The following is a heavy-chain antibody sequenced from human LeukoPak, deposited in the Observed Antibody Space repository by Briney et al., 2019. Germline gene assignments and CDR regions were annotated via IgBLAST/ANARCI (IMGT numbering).Heavy chain of an antibody. J-gene: IGHJ5*02. CDR3: ARGRRDGYNDWFDH. CDR2: IWYDGSNK. V-gene: IGHV3-33*01. Sequence: AGSLRFSCAASGFTFSSYGMHRVRQAPGKGLEWVAVIWYDGSNKYYEDSVKGRFTISRDNSKNTLYLQMNSPRAEDTAVYYCARGRRDGYNDWFDHWGQGTLVTVSS. D-gene: IGHD5-24*01. CDR1: GFTFSSYG.